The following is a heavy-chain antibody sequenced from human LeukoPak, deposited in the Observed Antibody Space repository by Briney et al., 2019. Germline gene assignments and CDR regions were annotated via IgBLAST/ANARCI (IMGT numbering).Heavy chain of an antibody. V-gene: IGHV3-30*02. CDR1: GFTFSSYG. D-gene: IGHD5-18*01. J-gene: IGHJ4*02. CDR3: ARDHAGYDF. Sequence: GGSLRLSCAASGFTFSSYGMHWVRQAPGKGLEWVAFIRYDGSNKYYADSVKGRFSVSRDNAKNSLYLQMNSLRAEDTAIYYCARDHAGYDFWGQGTLVTVSS. CDR2: IRYDGSNK.